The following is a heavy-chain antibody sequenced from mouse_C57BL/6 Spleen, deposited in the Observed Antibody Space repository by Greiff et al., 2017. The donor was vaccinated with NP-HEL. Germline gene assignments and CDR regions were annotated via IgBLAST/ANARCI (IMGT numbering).Heavy chain of an antibody. D-gene: IGHD2-5*01. CDR2: IDPSDSYT. V-gene: IGHV1-59*01. CDR1: GYTFTSYW. Sequence: QVQLQQPGAELVRPGTSVKLSCKASGYTFTSYWMHWVKQRPGQGLEWIGVIDPSDSYTNYNQKFKGKATLTVDTSSSTAYMQLSSLTSEDSAVYYCARGGLYSKISYFDYWGQGTTLTVSS. CDR3: ARGGLYSKISYFDY. J-gene: IGHJ2*01.